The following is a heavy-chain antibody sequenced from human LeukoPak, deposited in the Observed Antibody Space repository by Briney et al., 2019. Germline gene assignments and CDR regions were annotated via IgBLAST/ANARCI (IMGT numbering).Heavy chain of an antibody. CDR2: INHSGST. V-gene: IGHV4-38-2*02. Sequence: TSETLSLTCSVSGYSISSGYYWGWIRQPPGKGLEWIGEINHSGSTNYNPSLKSRVTISVDTSKNQFSLRLSSVTAADTAVYYCARRRVTMVRGVNWFDPWGQGTLVTVSS. D-gene: IGHD3-10*01. CDR1: GYSISSGYY. CDR3: ARRRVTMVRGVNWFDP. J-gene: IGHJ5*02.